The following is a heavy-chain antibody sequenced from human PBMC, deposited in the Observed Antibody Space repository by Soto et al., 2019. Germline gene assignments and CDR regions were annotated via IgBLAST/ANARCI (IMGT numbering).Heavy chain of an antibody. V-gene: IGHV4-59*08. CDR3: ARHYPIGNNWNYFDY. CDR2: SFYGGST. CDR1: NGSISTYY. J-gene: IGHJ4*02. Sequence: SETLSLTCTVSNGSISTYYLGWIRQPPGKGLEWIGYSFYGGSTNYNPSLESRVTISVDTSKNQFSLKVNSVTAADTAVYYCARHYPIGNNWNYFDYWGQGTLVTVSS. D-gene: IGHD1-1*01.